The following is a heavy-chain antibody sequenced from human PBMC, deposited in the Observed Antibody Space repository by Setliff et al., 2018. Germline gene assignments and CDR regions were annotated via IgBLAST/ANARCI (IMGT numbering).Heavy chain of an antibody. CDR3: ASHPRVTIFGVVAFDY. J-gene: IGHJ4*02. Sequence: SETLSLTCTVSDDTLSVYYWSWVRQSPGQGLEWIGYIYSSGSTNYNPSLKSRVTISVDTSQNQFSLKLSSVTAADTAAYYCASHPRVTIFGVVAFDYWGQGILVTVSS. CDR1: DDTLSVYY. D-gene: IGHD3-3*01. V-gene: IGHV4-4*08. CDR2: IYSSGST.